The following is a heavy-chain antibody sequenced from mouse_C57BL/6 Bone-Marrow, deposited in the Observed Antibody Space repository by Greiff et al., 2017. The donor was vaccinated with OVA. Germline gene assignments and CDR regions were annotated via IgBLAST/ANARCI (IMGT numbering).Heavy chain of an antibody. CDR2: IDPNSGGT. CDR3: ARRGAVVAHWYFDV. Sequence: QVQLQQPGAELVKPWASVKLSCKASGYTFTSYWMHWVKQRPGRGLEWIGRIDPNSGGTKYNEKFKSKATLTVDKPSSTAYMQLSSLTSEDSAVYYCARRGAVVAHWYFDVWGTGTTVTVSS. V-gene: IGHV1-72*01. J-gene: IGHJ1*03. CDR1: GYTFTSYW. D-gene: IGHD1-1*01.